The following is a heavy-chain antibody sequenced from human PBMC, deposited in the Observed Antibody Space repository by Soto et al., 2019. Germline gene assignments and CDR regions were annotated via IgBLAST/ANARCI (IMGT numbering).Heavy chain of an antibody. Sequence: GSLRLSCAASEFSFRDAWMSWVRQAPGKGLEWIGRIKSKAAGGTRDYIAPVKGRFSISRDDSKNTLYLQMNSLKTEDTAVYYCTTAPSESFDNWGQGTLVTVSS. CDR3: TTAPSESFDN. J-gene: IGHJ4*02. V-gene: IGHV3-15*01. CDR1: EFSFRDAW. CDR2: IKSKAAGGTR.